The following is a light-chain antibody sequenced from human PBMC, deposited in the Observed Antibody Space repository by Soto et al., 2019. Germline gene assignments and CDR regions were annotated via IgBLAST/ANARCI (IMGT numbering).Light chain of an antibody. CDR1: QSISTC. J-gene: IGKJ1*01. CDR2: AAS. V-gene: IGKV1-39*01. Sequence: DIQMTQSPSSLSASVGDRVTISCRASQSISTCLNWYQQKPGKAPKLLIYAASSLQSGVPSRFSGSGSGTNFTLTINSLQPEDFATYYCQQSNSISWTFGQGTKVEIK. CDR3: QQSNSISWT.